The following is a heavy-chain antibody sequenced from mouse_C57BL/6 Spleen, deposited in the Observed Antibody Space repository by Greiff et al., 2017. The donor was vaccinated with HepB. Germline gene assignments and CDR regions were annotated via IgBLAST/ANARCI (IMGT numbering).Heavy chain of an antibody. CDR1: GYTFTSYW. J-gene: IGHJ3*01. D-gene: IGHD2-4*01. CDR3: TRWDYDEAWFAY. V-gene: IGHV1-5*01. CDR2: IYPGNSDT. Sequence: VQLQQSGTVLARPGASVKMSCKTSGYTFTSYWMHWVKQGPGQGLEWIGAIYPGNSDTSYNQKFKGKAKLTAVTSASTAYMELSSLTNEDSAVYYCTRWDYDEAWFAYWGQGTLVTVSA.